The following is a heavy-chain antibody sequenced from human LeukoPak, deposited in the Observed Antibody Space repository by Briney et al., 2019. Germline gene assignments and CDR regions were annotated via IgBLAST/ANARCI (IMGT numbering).Heavy chain of an antibody. J-gene: IGHJ6*02. Sequence: GASVKVSCKASGYTFTGYYIHWVRQAPGQGFEWMGWIHPNSGATGYAQNFQGRVTMTRDTSISTAYTDLSRLRSDDTAVYYCARNTAPGYGLDVWGQGTPVTVSS. CDR3: ARNTAPGYGLDV. CDR2: IHPNSGAT. V-gene: IGHV1-2*02. D-gene: IGHD5-18*01. CDR1: GYTFTGYY.